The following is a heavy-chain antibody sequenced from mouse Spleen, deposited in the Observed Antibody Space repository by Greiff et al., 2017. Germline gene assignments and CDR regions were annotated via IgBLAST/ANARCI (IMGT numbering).Heavy chain of an antibody. CDR2: FHPYNDDT. CDR3: AQGRNWDGYFDV. V-gene: IGHV1-47*01. J-gene: IGHJ1*01. CDR1: GYTFTTYP. Sequence: VKLQESGAELVKPGASVKMSCKASGYTFTTYPIEWMKQNHGKSLEWIGNFHPYNDDTKYNEKFKGKATLTVEKSSSTVYLELSRLTSDDSAVYYCAQGRNWDGYFDVWGAGTTVTVSS. D-gene: IGHD4-1*01.